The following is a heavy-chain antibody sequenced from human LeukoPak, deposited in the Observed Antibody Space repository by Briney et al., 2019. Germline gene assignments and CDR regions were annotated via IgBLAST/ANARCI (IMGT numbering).Heavy chain of an antibody. J-gene: IGHJ4*02. CDR3: ARDRSIVGAAPYFDY. CDR1: GYTFTNYY. D-gene: IGHD1-26*01. CDR2: INPDGGST. Sequence: ASVKVSCKPSGYTFTNYYMHWVRQAPGQGLEWVGGINPDGGSTTYAQKFQGRVTMTWDTSTSTVYMDLSSLRSEDTAVYFCARDRSIVGAAPYFDYWGQGTLVTVSS. V-gene: IGHV1-46*01.